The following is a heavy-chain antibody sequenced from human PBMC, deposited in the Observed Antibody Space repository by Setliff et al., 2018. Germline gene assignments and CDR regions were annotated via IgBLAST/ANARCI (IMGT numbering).Heavy chain of an antibody. CDR1: GAPLSSGTYY. D-gene: IGHD1-1*01. Sequence: PSETLSLPGPVSGAPLSSGTYYWGWIRQPPGKGLEWIGRIYYRGDTYYNASLKGRLTISVDTAQNQFSLRLTSVTAADTAVYYCARTGTYRYFDYWGQGALVTVSS. CDR3: ARTGTYRYFDY. J-gene: IGHJ4*02. CDR2: IYYRGDT. V-gene: IGHV4-39*01.